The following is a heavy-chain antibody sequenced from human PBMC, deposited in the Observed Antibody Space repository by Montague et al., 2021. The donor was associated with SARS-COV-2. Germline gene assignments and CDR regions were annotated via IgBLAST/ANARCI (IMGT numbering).Heavy chain of an antibody. J-gene: IGHJ4*02. D-gene: IGHD3-16*02. CDR3: ARANLVTFGGVIDLFEH. CDR2: VYYRGST. Sequence: SETLSLTCTVSGGSINSHYWSWIRQSPGQGLEWIGYVYYRGSTKYNPSLKSRVTISVVTSKNQFYLKLTSVTAADAAVYYCARANLVTFGGVIDLFEHWGQGSLVTVSS. V-gene: IGHV4-59*11. CDR1: GGSINSHY.